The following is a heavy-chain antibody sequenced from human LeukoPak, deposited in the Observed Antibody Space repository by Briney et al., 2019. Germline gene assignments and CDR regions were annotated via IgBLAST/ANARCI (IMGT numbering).Heavy chain of an antibody. Sequence: GGSLRLSCTASGFTFNNYAMTWVRQSPAKGLEWLSSITDSGDSTYYADSVKDRFTMSRDNSKNTLYLQMNSLRADDSAVYYCAKAPTRYCSGGSCYPLDCWGQGTLVTVSS. J-gene: IGHJ4*02. CDR1: GFTFNNYA. CDR2: ITDSGDST. V-gene: IGHV3-23*01. D-gene: IGHD2-15*01. CDR3: AKAPTRYCSGGSCYPLDC.